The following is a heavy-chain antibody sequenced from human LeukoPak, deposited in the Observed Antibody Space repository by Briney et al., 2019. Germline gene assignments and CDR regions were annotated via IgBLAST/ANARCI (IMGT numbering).Heavy chain of an antibody. CDR1: GGSISRSAYY. Sequence: PSETLSLTCTVSGGSISRSAYYCSWIRQYPGKGLEWIGYIYYSGSTYYNPSLKSRVTVSVDTSKHQFSLKLSSVTAADTAVYYCARQLHSTWHSWYYEVWGRGTLVTVSS. J-gene: IGHJ2*01. CDR3: ARQLHSTWHSWYYEV. CDR2: IYYSGST. V-gene: IGHV4-31*03. D-gene: IGHD6-13*01.